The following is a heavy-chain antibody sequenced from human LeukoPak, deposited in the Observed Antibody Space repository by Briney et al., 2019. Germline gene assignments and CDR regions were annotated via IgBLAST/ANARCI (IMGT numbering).Heavy chain of an antibody. CDR2: IYYRGNT. V-gene: IGHV4-59*01. CDR3: ARAGNNWSFDY. Sequence: KPSEPVSLLCTVSGHPHKIYYWMWLRQPPGKALVWIGYIYYRGNTNYDPSLKSRVTMAVDTSKYQFSLKVSSVTAADTDVYFCARAGNNWSFDYWGQGTLVTVSS. D-gene: IGHD1-1*01. J-gene: IGHJ4*02. CDR1: GHPHKIYY.